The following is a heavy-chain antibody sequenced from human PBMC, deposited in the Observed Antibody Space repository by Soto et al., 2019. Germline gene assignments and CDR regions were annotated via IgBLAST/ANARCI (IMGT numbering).Heavy chain of an antibody. CDR3: ARDPSGGVISIKPHWYFDL. V-gene: IGHV1-18*01. Sequence: ASVKVSCKASGYTFTSYGISWVRQAPGQGLEWMGWISAYNGNTNYAQKLQGRVTMTTDTSTSTAYMELSSLRSEDTAVYYCARDPSGGVISIKPHWYFDLWGRGTLVTVSS. J-gene: IGHJ2*01. CDR1: GYTFTSYG. D-gene: IGHD3-16*01. CDR2: ISAYNGNT.